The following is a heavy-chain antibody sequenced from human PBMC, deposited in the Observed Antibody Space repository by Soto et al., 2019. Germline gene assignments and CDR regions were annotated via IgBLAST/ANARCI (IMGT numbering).Heavy chain of an antibody. J-gene: IGHJ6*02. CDR1: GYSFTSYW. D-gene: IGHD3-10*01. CDR3: ARFPAGVTGYGMDV. CDR2: IDPSDSYT. Sequence: GESLKISCKGSGYSFTSYWISWVRQMPGKCLEWMGRIDPSDSYTNYSPSFQGHVTNSADKSISTAYLQWSSLKASDTAMYYCARFPAGVTGYGMDVWGQGTTVTVSS. V-gene: IGHV5-10-1*01.